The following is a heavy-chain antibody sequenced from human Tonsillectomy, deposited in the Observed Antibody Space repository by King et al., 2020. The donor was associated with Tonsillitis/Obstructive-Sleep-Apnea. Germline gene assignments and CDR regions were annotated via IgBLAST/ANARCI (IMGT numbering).Heavy chain of an antibody. V-gene: IGHV4-34*01. CDR3: ARGRAPLAREYSSGWYARLGDYYYMDV. CDR1: GGSFSGYE. J-gene: IGHJ6*03. CDR2: INHSGST. Sequence: VQLQQWGAGLLKPSETLSLTCAVYGGSFSGYEWSWIRQSPGKGLEWIGEINHSGSTNYNPSLKSRVTISVDTSKNQFSLELSSVPAADPAVYYCARGRAPLAREYSSGWYARLGDYYYMDVWGKGTTVTVSS. D-gene: IGHD6-19*01.